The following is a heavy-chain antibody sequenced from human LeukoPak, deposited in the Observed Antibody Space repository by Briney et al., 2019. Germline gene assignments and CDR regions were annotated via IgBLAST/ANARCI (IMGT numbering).Heavy chain of an antibody. V-gene: IGHV1-46*01. Sequence: ASVKVSCKASGYTFTSYYMHWVRQAPGQGLEWMGIINPSGGSTSYAQKFQGRVTMTRDTSTSTVYMELSSLRSEDTAVYYCAREGYSSSSVEGYFDYWGQGTLVTVSS. CDR1: GYTFTSYY. CDR3: AREGYSSSSVEGYFDY. CDR2: INPSGGST. D-gene: IGHD6-6*01. J-gene: IGHJ4*02.